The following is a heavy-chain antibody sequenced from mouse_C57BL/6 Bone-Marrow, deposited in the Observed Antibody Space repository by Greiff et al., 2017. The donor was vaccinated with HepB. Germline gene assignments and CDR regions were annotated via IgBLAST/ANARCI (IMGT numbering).Heavy chain of an antibody. D-gene: IGHD3-3*01. J-gene: IGHJ3*01. V-gene: IGHV1-82*01. CDR2: IYPGDGDT. CDR3: ARRDAY. Sequence: QVQLQQSGPELVKPGASVNISCKASGYAFSSSWMNWVKQRPGKGLEWIGRIYPGDGDTNYNGKFKGKATLTADKSSSTAYMQLSSLTSEDSAVYFCARRDAYWGQGTLVTVSA. CDR1: GYAFSSSW.